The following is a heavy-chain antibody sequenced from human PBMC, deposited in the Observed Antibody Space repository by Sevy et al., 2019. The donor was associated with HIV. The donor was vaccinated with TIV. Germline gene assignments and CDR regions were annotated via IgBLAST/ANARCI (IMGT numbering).Heavy chain of an antibody. CDR3: VRELSSGAYYPFDY. V-gene: IGHV3-74*01. CDR2: INGDGSVT. Sequence: GEALKISCAASGFAFSSNWMHWVRQAPGKGLVWVSRINGDGSVTKYADSVRGRFTISRDGAKNTLYLQMNRLRADDTAVYYCVRELSSGAYYPFDYWGQGTLVTVSS. J-gene: IGHJ4*02. D-gene: IGHD6-19*01. CDR1: GFAFSSNW.